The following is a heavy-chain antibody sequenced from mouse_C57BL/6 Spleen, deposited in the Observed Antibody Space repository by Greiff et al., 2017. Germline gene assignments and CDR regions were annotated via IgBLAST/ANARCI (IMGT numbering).Heavy chain of an antibody. CDR1: GYAFSSYW. J-gene: IGHJ2*01. Sequence: QVQLQQSGAELVKPGASVKISCKASGYAFSSYWMNWVTQRPGKGLEWIGQIYPGDGDTNYNGKFKGKATLTADKSSSTAYMQLSSLTSEDSAVYFCARWGYGSSLGYWGQGITLTVSS. CDR3: ARWGYGSSLGY. D-gene: IGHD1-1*01. V-gene: IGHV1-80*01. CDR2: IYPGDGDT.